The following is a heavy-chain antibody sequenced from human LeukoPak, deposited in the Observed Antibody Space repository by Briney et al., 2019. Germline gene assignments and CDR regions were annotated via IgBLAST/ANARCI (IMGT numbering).Heavy chain of an antibody. CDR1: GGSFSGYY. V-gene: IGHV4-34*01. CDR2: INHSGST. Sequence: SETLSLTCAVYGGSFSGYYWSWIRQPPGKGLEWIGEINHSGSTNYNPSLKSRVTISVDTSKNQFSLKLSSVTAADTAVYYCARGRGVFGVGETTYYYFDYWGPGTLVTVSS. CDR3: ARGRGVFGVGETTYYYFDY. D-gene: IGHD3-3*01. J-gene: IGHJ4*02.